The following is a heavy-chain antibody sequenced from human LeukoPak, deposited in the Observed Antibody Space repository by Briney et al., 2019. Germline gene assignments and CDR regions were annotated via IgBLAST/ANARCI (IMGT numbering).Heavy chain of an antibody. D-gene: IGHD3-9*01. V-gene: IGHV4-59*01. CDR2: IYYSGST. J-gene: IGHJ4*02. CDR3: ARERLASFDY. CDR1: GGSISSYY. Sequence: PSETLSLTCTVSGGSISSYYWSWIRQPPGKGLEWIGYIYYSGSTNYNPSLKSRVTISVDTSKNQFSLKLSSVTAADTAVYYCARERLASFDYWGQGTLVTVSS.